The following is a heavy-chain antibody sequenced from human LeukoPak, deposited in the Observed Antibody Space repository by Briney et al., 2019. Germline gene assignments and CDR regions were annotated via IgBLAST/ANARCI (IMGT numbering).Heavy chain of an antibody. V-gene: IGHV3-30*02. CDR3: ARILDSAWGELGY. CDR2: IRSDGSNK. CDR1: GFSFSSYG. J-gene: IGHJ4*02. Sequence: GGSLRLSCAGSGFSFSSYGMHWLRQARGQGLEWMAFIRSDGSNKYYADSVKGRFTISRDNSKNTLYLQMNSLRAEDTAVYYCARILDSAWGELGYWGQGTLVTVSS. D-gene: IGHD6-19*01.